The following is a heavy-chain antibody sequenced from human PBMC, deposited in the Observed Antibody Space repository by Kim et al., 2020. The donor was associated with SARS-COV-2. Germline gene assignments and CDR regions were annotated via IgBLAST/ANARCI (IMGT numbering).Heavy chain of an antibody. J-gene: IGHJ5*02. Sequence: SETLSLTCTVSGGSISSYYWSWIRQPPGKGLEWIGYIYYSGSTNYNPSLKSRVTISVDTSKNQFSLKLSSVTAADTAVYYCARGGGAATVTTLPYRNWFDPWGQGTLAT. CDR3: ARGGGAATVTTLPYRNWFDP. V-gene: IGHV4-59*13. CDR1: GGSISSYY. D-gene: IGHD4-17*01. CDR2: IYYSGST.